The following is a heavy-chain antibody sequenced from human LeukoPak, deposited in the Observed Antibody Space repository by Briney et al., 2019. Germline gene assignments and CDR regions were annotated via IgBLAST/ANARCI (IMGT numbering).Heavy chain of an antibody. CDR3: ARVSSSSRPNFDY. D-gene: IGHD6-6*01. J-gene: IGHJ4*02. CDR2: VYYSGST. V-gene: IGHV4-39*01. Sequence: PSETLSLTCTVSGASINNNSYFWGWIRQPPGKGLEWIGSVYYSGSTYRNPPLKSRVTISIDTSKNQFSLKLSSVTAADTAVYYCARVSSSSRPNFDYWGQGTLVTVSS. CDR1: GASINNNSYF.